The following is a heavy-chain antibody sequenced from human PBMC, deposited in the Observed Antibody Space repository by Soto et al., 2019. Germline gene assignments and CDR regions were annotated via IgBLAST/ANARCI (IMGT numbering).Heavy chain of an antibody. D-gene: IGHD3-22*01. CDR3: ARVFTMIDY. CDR2: IYYSGST. Sequence: SETLSLTCTVSGGSISSYYWSWIRQPPGKGLEWIGYIYYSGSTNYNPSLKSRVTISVDTSKNQFSLKLSSVTAADTAVYYCARVFTMIDYWGQGTLVTVSS. J-gene: IGHJ4*02. CDR1: GGSISSYY. V-gene: IGHV4-59*01.